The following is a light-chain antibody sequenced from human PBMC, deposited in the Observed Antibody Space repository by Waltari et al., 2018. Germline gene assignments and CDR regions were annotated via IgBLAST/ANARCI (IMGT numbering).Light chain of an antibody. V-gene: IGKV1-39*01. Sequence: IQMTQSPSSLSASVGDRVTITGRASQDIKRYLNWYQQKPGEAPTVLIYCSSALQSGVPSRFSGSGSGTDFTLTISSLQPEDVAAYYCQESYGAPRTFGEGTKVEVK. CDR3: QESYGAPRT. J-gene: IGKJ4*02. CDR2: CSS. CDR1: QDIKRY.